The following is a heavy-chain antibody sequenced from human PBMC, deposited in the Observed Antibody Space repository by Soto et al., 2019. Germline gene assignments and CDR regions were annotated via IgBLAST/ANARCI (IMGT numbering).Heavy chain of an antibody. CDR3: AISPYYDFCSGYDSYYYYGMDV. D-gene: IGHD3-3*01. Sequence: GGSLRLSCAASGFTVSSNYMSWVRQAPGKGLEWVSVIYSGGSTYYADSVKVRFTISRDNSKNTPYLQMNSLRAEDTAVYYCAISPYYDFCSGYDSYYYYGMDVWGQGTTVTVSS. CDR2: IYSGGST. J-gene: IGHJ6*02. CDR1: GFTVSSNY. V-gene: IGHV3-66*01.